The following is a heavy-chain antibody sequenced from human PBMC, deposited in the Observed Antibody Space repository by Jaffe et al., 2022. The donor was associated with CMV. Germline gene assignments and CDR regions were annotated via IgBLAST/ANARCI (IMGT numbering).Heavy chain of an antibody. Sequence: EVQLVESGGGLVQPGGSLRLSCAASEFTFSTYNMNWVRQAPGKGLEWISSITSTSGAIYYADSVRGRFTISRDNAKNSLYLQMHSLRDEDTAVYYCARSYCTSTDCYRIGLDSWGQGTPVTVSS. V-gene: IGHV3-48*02. CDR3: ARSYCTSTDCYRIGLDS. D-gene: IGHD2-2*02. CDR1: EFTFSTYN. CDR2: ITSTSGAI. J-gene: IGHJ4*02.